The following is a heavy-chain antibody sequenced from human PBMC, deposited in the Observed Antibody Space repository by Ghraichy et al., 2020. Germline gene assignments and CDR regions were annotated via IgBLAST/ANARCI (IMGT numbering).Heavy chain of an antibody. D-gene: IGHD5-24*01. J-gene: IGHJ6*02. CDR2: VYYNGRI. Sequence: SENLSLTCTVSGDSFSSSQYYWGWIRQPPGKGLEWIGSVYYNGRIYYNPSLKSRVTISADTSKNQFSLKLNSVTAADTAVYYCARPKWVATNFYFYAMDVWGQGTTVTVSS. CDR1: GDSFSSSQYY. CDR3: ARPKWVATNFYFYAMDV. V-gene: IGHV4-39*01.